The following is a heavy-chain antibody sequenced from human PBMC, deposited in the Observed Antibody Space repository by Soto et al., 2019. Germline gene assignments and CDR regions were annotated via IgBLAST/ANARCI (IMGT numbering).Heavy chain of an antibody. J-gene: IGHJ5*02. CDR3: ARGGTLEGFLEWSWFDP. CDR1: GFTVSSNY. D-gene: IGHD3-3*01. V-gene: IGHV3-53*01. Sequence: EVQLVESGGGLIQPGGSLRLSCAASGFTVSSNYMSWVRQAPGKGLEWVSVIYSDGNTYYADSVKGRFTISRDNSKNTVYLQMNSLRAEDTAIYYCARGGTLEGFLEWSWFDPWGQGTLVTVSS. CDR2: IYSDGNT.